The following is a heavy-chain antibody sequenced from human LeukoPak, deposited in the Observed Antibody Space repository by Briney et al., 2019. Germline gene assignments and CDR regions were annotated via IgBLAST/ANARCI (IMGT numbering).Heavy chain of an antibody. CDR2: IYYSGST. Sequence: SETLSLTCTVSGGSISSSSYYWGWIRQPPGKGLEWIGSIYYSGSTYYNPSLKSRVTISVDTSKNQFSLKLSSVTAADTAVYYCARHSPVRMVQGLIMGGLTFDYWGQGTLVTVSS. V-gene: IGHV4-39*01. D-gene: IGHD3-10*01. J-gene: IGHJ4*02. CDR3: ARHSPVRMVQGLIMGGLTFDY. CDR1: GGSISSSSYY.